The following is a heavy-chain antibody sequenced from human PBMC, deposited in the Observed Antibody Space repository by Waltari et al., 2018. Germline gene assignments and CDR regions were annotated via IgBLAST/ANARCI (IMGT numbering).Heavy chain of an antibody. Sequence: VQLFESGGGVVKPGGSLRPSCAASGLIFSSHGMHWVRQIPGKGVGWGALIRCDGNRIVDADSVRGRITIARDNSNNIGFLQMNSLRPEDSGVYYCAKDGDYSLTEYDAFDVWGQGTVVTVSP. CDR3: AKDGDYSLTEYDAFDV. CDR1: GLIFSSHG. J-gene: IGHJ3*01. CDR2: IRCDGNRI. D-gene: IGHD4-17*01. V-gene: IGHV3-30*02.